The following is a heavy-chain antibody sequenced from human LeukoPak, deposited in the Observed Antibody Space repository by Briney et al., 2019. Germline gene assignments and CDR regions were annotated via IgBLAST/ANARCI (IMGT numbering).Heavy chain of an antibody. Sequence: PGGSLRLSCAASGFTFSSYAMSWVRQAPGKGLEWVSAISGSGGSTYYADPVKGRFTISRDNSKNTLYLQMNSLRAEDTAVYYCAKAGREFPMYFDYWGQGTLVTVSS. CDR2: ISGSGGST. CDR1: GFTFSSYA. D-gene: IGHD3-10*01. CDR3: AKAGREFPMYFDY. J-gene: IGHJ4*02. V-gene: IGHV3-23*01.